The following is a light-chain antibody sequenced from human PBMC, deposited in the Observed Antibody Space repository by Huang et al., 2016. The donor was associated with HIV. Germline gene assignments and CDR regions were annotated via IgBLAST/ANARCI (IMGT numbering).Light chain of an antibody. CDR3: QQRSAWPRT. J-gene: IGKJ2*01. V-gene: IGKV3-11*01. CDR2: DAS. CDR1: QSIFNY. Sequence: EIVLTQSPATLSLSPGESATLSCRTSQSIFNYLAWYQQRPGQAPRLLIYDASNRATGGSARFSGSGSGTDFALTISNLEPEDFAVYYCQQRSAWPRTFGQGTKLEI.